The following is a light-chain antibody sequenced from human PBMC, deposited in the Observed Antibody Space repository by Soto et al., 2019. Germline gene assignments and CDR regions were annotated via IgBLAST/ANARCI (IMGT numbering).Light chain of an antibody. J-gene: IGKJ4*01. CDR2: DAS. CDR1: QSVSSY. CDR3: QQRSNWRWLT. Sequence: EIVLTQSPATLSLSPGERATLSCRASQSVSSYLAWYQQKAGQAPRLLIYDASNRATGIPARFSGSVSGIDFTLTISSLEPEDFAVYYCQQRSNWRWLTFGGGTKVDIK. V-gene: IGKV3-11*01.